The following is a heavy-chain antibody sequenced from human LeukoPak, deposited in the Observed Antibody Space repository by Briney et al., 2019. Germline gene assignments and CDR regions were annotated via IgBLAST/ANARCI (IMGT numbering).Heavy chain of an antibody. CDR2: ISSSSSYI. CDR1: GFTFSSYS. J-gene: IGHJ6*03. D-gene: IGHD2-2*01. Sequence: PGGSLRLSCAASGFTFSSYSANWVRQAPGKGLEWVSSISSSSSYIYYADSVKGRFTISRDNAKNSLYLQMNSLRAEDTAVYYCARSTRRQIPVVYYYYMDVWGKGTTVTVSS. CDR3: ARSTRRQIPVVYYYYMDV. V-gene: IGHV3-21*01.